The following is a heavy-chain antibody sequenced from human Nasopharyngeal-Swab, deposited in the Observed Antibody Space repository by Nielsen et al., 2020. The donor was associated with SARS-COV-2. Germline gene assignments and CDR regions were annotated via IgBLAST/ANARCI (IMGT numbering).Heavy chain of an antibody. CDR2: IIPIFGTA. Sequence: WVRQATGQGLEWMGGIIPIFGTANYAQKFQGRVTITADESTSTAYMELSSLRSEDTAVYYCARLGPDYDILTGANRYYYYGMDVWGQGTTVTVSS. CDR3: ARLGPDYDILTGANRYYYYGMDV. V-gene: IGHV1-69*01. J-gene: IGHJ6*02. D-gene: IGHD3-9*01.